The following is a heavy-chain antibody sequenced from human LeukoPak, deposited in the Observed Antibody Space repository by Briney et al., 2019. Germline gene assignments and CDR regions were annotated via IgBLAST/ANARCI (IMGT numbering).Heavy chain of an antibody. CDR3: ARGYGSGSYTRDSSGSRVDY. Sequence: SGTLSLTCAVYGGSFSGYYWSWIRQPAGKGLEWIGRIYTSGSTNYNPSLKSRVTMSVDTSKNQFSLKLSSVTAADTAVYYCARGYGSGSYTRDSSGSRVDYWGQGTLVTVSS. J-gene: IGHJ4*02. CDR2: IYTSGST. CDR1: GGSFSGYY. V-gene: IGHV4-59*10. D-gene: IGHD3-10*01.